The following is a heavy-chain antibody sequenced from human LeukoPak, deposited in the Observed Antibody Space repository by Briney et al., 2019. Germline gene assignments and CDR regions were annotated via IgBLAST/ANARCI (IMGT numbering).Heavy chain of an antibody. D-gene: IGHD6-13*01. V-gene: IGHV1-8*03. J-gene: IGHJ6*03. CDR2: MNPNSGNT. CDR1: GYTFTSYD. CDR3: ARGSEGSSWYYYYYMDV. Sequence: ASVNVSFKASGYTFTSYDINWVRQATGQGGEWMGWMNPNSGNTGYAQKFQGRVTVTRNTSISTAYMELSSLRSEDTAVYYCARGSEGSSWYYYYYMDVWGKGTTVTVSS.